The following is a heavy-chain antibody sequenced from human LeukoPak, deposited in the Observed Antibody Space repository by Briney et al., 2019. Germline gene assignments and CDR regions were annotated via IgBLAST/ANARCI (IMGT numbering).Heavy chain of an antibody. J-gene: IGHJ6*03. V-gene: IGHV3-23*01. D-gene: IGHD6-13*01. Sequence: QPGGSLRLSCAASGFTFSSYAMSWVRQAPGKGLEWVSAISGSGGSTYYADSVKGRFTISRDNSKNTLYLQMNSLRAEDTAVYYCARTFISSHSWYVYYYYMDVWGEGTTVTISS. CDR3: ARTFISSHSWYVYYYYMDV. CDR2: ISGSGGST. CDR1: GFTFSSYA.